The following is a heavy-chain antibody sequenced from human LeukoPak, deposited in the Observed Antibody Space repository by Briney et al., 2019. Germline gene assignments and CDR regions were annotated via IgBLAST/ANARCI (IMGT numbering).Heavy chain of an antibody. CDR1: GDSLSSNSAA. D-gene: IGHD6-19*01. V-gene: IGHV6-1*01. CDR2: TYYRSKWYN. J-gene: IGHJ4*02. Sequence: SQTLSLTCAISGDSLSSNSAAWNWIRQSPSRGLEWLVTTYYRSKWYNDYAVSVNSRITINPDTSKNQFSLQLNSVTPEDTAVYYCARAPGQWLAYFDYWGQGTLVTVSS. CDR3: ARAPGQWLAYFDY.